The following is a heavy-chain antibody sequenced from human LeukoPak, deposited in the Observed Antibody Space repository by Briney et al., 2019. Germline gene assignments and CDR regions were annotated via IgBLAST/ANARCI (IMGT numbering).Heavy chain of an antibody. J-gene: IGHJ5*02. CDR2: IIPIFGTA. V-gene: IGHV1-69*13. CDR1: GYTFTSYD. CDR3: ARDRHSNWFDP. Sequence: ASVKVSCKASGYTFTSYDISWVRQAPGQGLEWMGGIIPIFGTANYAQKFQGRVTITADESTSTAYMELSSLRSEDTAVYYCARDRHSNWFDPWGQGTLVTVSS.